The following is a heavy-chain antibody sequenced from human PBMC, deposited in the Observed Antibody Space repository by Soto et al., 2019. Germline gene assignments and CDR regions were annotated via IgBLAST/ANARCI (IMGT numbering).Heavy chain of an antibody. D-gene: IGHD6-13*01. CDR2: INPTSGTT. Sequence: XKISYKASVCTXSSYNIHLVRQAPVQGLEWMGLINPTSGTTTYTQKLQGRVTMTRDTSTGTVYMDLNSPTSEDTDVYYCASSIAAAGYYFDYWGQGIPGTVSS. V-gene: IGHV1-46*01. CDR3: ASSIAAAGYYFDY. J-gene: IGHJ4*02. CDR1: VCTXSSYN.